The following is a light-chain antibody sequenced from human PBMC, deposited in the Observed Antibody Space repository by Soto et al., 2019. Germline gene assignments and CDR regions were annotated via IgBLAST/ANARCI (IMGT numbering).Light chain of an antibody. V-gene: IGKV4-1*01. J-gene: IGKJ1*01. CDR1: QSVLYSANNKNC. Sequence: DIVMTQSPDSLAVSLGERATINCKSSQSVLYSANNKNCLAWYQQKPGQPPKLLLYWASTRESGVPDRFSGRGSGTDFTLTISSLQAEDVAAYYCQQYYSTPRTFGQGTKVEIK. CDR2: WAS. CDR3: QQYYSTPRT.